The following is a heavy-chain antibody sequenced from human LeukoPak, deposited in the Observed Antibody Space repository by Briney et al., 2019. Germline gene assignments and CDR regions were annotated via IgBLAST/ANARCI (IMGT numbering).Heavy chain of an antibody. CDR1: GFIVSSDY. Sequence: GGSLRLSCAASGFIVSSDYTSWVRQAPGKGLEWVSVIYSGGSTYYADSVKGRFTISRDKTENTLYLQMNSLRVEDTAVYFCARYFQPGIYNWFDSWGQGTLVTVSS. CDR3: ARYFQPGIYNWFDS. J-gene: IGHJ5*01. CDR2: IYSGGST. D-gene: IGHD3-10*01. V-gene: IGHV3-66*01.